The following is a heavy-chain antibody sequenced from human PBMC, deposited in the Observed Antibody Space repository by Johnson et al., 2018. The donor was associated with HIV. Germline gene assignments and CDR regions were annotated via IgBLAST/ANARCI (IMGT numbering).Heavy chain of an antibody. Sequence: VQLVESGGGLVQPGGSLRLSCAASGFTFSSYVMSWVRQAPGKGLEWVSSISHSGGSTYYADSVKGRFTISRDNSKNTLYLQMNSLSAEDTAVYSCAKDREDYDFWCGWPAARDSFDIWVQGTMVSVSS. J-gene: IGHJ3*02. D-gene: IGHD3-3*01. CDR1: GFTFSSYV. CDR2: ISHSGGST. CDR3: AKDREDYDFWCGWPAARDSFDI. V-gene: IGHV3-23*04.